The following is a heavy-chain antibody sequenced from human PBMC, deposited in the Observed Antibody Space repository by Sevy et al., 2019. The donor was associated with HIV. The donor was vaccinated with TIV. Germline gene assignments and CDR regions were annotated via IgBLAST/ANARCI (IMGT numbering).Heavy chain of an antibody. J-gene: IGHJ4*02. CDR1: GGSISSSSYY. CDR2: INYSGNT. CDR3: ATLAVAATSLIFDY. Sequence: SETLSLTCTVSGGSISSSSYYWGWIRQPPRKGLVWIGSINYSGNTYYNPSLKSRVTISVDTSKNQFSLNLSSVTAADTAVYYCATLAVAATSLIFDYWGQGILVTVSS. D-gene: IGHD2-15*01. V-gene: IGHV4-39*01.